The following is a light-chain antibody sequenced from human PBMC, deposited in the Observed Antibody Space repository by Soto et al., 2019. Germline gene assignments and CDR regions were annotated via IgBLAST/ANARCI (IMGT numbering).Light chain of an antibody. Sequence: QSALTQPASMSGSPGQSIAISFTGTSSDVGAYNYVSWYQQHPGKAPKLMIYDVSNRPSGVSNRFSGSKSGNTASLTISRLQAEDEADYYCSSNTTSSTYVFGTGTKVTVL. V-gene: IGLV2-14*03. CDR2: DVS. CDR3: SSNTTSSTYV. J-gene: IGLJ1*01. CDR1: SSDVGAYNY.